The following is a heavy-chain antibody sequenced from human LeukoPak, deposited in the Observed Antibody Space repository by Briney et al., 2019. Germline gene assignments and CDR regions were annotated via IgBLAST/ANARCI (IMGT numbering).Heavy chain of an antibody. CDR2: ISSSSSTI. CDR3: AREPIGAYCGGDCSRYAFDI. D-gene: IGHD2-21*02. Sequence: AGGSLRLSCAASGFAFSSYSMTWVRQAPGKGLEWVSYISSSSSTIYYADSAKGRFTISRDNAKNSLYLQMNSLRAEDTAVYYCAREPIGAYCGGDCSRYAFDIWGQGTMVTVSS. J-gene: IGHJ3*02. V-gene: IGHV3-48*01. CDR1: GFAFSSYS.